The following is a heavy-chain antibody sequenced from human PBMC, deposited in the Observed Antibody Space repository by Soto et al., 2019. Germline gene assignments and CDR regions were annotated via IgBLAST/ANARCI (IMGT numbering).Heavy chain of an antibody. J-gene: IGHJ4*02. D-gene: IGHD4-17*01. CDR2: ISAYNGNT. V-gene: IGHV1-18*01. CDR1: GYTFTSYG. CDR3: ARDQHGDYVY. Sequence: QVQLVQSGAEVKKPGASVQVSCTASGYTFTSYGISWVRPAPGQGREWMGWISAYNGNTNYAQNRQGRVTMTTDTATSTAYMELRSLRSDDTAVYYWARDQHGDYVYWGQGTLVTVSS.